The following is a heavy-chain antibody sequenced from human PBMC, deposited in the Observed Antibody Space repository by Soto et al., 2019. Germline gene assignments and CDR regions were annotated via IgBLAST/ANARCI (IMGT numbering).Heavy chain of an antibody. CDR3: ARGDNWDYVYFHY. D-gene: IGHD1-7*01. CDR2: INTDNGNT. J-gene: IGHJ4*02. CDR1: GYTSTSYA. V-gene: IGHV1-3*04. Sequence: ASVKVSCKASGYTSTSYAINWVRQAPGQGLESMGYINTDNGNTNYAQKFQGRVTITGDTSASTAYMELSSLRYEDTAIYYCARGDNWDYVYFHYWGQGTLVTVSS.